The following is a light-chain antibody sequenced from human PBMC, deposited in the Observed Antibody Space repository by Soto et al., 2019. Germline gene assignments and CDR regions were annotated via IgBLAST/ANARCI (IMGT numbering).Light chain of an antibody. V-gene: IGLV1-44*01. Sequence: QSVLTQPPTASGTPGQRVTISCSGSSSNIGSNTVNWYQQLPGTAPTLLIYYNNQRPSGVPDRFSGSKSGTSASLAISGLQSEDEAHYYCAAWDDSLYGWVFGGGTKLTVL. J-gene: IGLJ3*02. CDR3: AAWDDSLYGWV. CDR2: YNN. CDR1: SSNIGSNT.